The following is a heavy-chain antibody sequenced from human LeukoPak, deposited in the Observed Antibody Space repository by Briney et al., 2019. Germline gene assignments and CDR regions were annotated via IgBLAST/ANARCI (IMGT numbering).Heavy chain of an antibody. Sequence: GGSLRLSCAASGFTFSSYWMHWVRQAPGKGLVWVSRINSDGSSTSYADSVKGRFTISRDNAKNTLYLQMNSLRAEDTAVYYCARVNYGDYLPSFDYWGQGTLVTVSS. CDR3: ARVNYGDYLPSFDY. D-gene: IGHD4-17*01. CDR2: INSDGSST. CDR1: GFTFSSYW. J-gene: IGHJ4*02. V-gene: IGHV3-74*01.